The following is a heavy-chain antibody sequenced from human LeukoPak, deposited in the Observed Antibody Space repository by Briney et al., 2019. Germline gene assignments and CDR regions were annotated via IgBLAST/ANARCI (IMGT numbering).Heavy chain of an antibody. Sequence: QAGGSLRLSCAASGFTFSSYAMHWVRQAPGKGLEWVAVISYDGSNKYYADSVRGRFTISRDNSKNTLYLQMNSLRAEDTAVYYCARAPYSGGYYFDYWGQGTLVTVSS. V-gene: IGHV3-30*04. CDR1: GFTFSSYA. D-gene: IGHD1-26*01. J-gene: IGHJ4*02. CDR3: ARAPYSGGYYFDY. CDR2: ISYDGSNK.